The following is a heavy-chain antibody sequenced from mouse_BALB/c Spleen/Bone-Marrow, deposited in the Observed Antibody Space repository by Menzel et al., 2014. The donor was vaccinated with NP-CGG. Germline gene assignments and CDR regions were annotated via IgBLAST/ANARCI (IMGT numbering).Heavy chain of an antibody. J-gene: IGHJ1*01. CDR3: ACITTATFSYWYFEV. CDR2: IDPANGYS. CDR1: GFNIKDTY. Sequence: EVQLQQSGAELVKPGASVKLSCTASGFNIKDTYMHWVKQRPEQGLEWIGRIDPANGYSIYDPKFQGKATITADPTSKTALLQLSSLTSEDTAVYYCACITTATFSYWYFEVWGAGTTVTVSS. V-gene: IGHV14-3*02. D-gene: IGHD1-2*01.